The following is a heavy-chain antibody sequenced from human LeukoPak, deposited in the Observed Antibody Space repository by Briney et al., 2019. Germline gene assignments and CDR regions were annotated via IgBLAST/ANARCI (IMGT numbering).Heavy chain of an antibody. CDR3: VRDLDLGGYSSFVS. Sequence: GGSLRLSCAASGFTFRSYWMSWVRQAPGKGLVWVSRLRSDGGSSAYADFVRGRFTISRDNAKNTLYLQMNSLRAEDTAVYYCVRDLDLGGYSSFVSWGQGTLVTVSS. CDR2: LRSDGGSS. V-gene: IGHV3-74*01. CDR1: GFTFRSYW. J-gene: IGHJ4*02. D-gene: IGHD4-23*01.